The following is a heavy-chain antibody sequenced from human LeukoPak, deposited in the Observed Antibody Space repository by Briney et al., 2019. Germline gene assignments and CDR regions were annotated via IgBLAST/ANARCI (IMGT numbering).Heavy chain of an antibody. Sequence: GGSLRLSCAASGFXFSSYGMHWVRQAPGKGLEWVAVIWYDGSNKYYADSVKGRFTISRDNPKNTLYLQMNSLRAEDTAVYYCARVGPLGAFDIWGQGTMVTVSS. J-gene: IGHJ3*02. CDR2: IWYDGSNK. D-gene: IGHD3-10*01. CDR3: ARVGPLGAFDI. V-gene: IGHV3-33*01. CDR1: GFXFSSYG.